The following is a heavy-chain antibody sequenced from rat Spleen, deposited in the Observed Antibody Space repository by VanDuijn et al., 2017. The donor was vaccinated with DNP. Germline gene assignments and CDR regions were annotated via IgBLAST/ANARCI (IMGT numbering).Heavy chain of an antibody. Sequence: QVQLKESGPGLVQPSQTLSLTCTVSGFSLTSNSVHWVRQPPGKGLEWMGGIWGDGSTDYNSALNSRLSISRDTSKSQVFLGMNSLQTEDTARYFCDINWEYWGQGVMVTVSS. D-gene: IGHD5-1*01. CDR2: IWGDGST. V-gene: IGHV2-1*01. CDR1: GFSLTSNS. CDR3: DINWEY. J-gene: IGHJ2*01.